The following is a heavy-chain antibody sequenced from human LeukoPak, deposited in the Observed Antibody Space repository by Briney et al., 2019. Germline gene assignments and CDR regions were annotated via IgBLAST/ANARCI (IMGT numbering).Heavy chain of an antibody. J-gene: IGHJ4*02. Sequence: GGSLRLSCAASGFTFSSYAMHWVRQAPGKGLEWVGRIRHKLNSYTTEYAASVKGRFTISRDDSKNSVYLQMNSLKNEDTAVYYCARANLPAAGNLDYWGQGTQVTVSS. CDR1: GFTFSSYA. V-gene: IGHV3-72*01. CDR3: ARANLPAAGNLDY. CDR2: IRHKLNSYTT. D-gene: IGHD6-13*01.